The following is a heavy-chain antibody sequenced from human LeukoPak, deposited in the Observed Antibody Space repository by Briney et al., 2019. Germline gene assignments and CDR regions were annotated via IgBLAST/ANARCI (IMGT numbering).Heavy chain of an antibody. D-gene: IGHD3-10*01. CDR2: IYYSGST. V-gene: IGHV4-39*01. CDR3: ASIAGGSGSYLSY. J-gene: IGHJ4*02. Sequence: SEALSLTCTVSGVSISSYYWGWIRQPPGKGLEWIGSIYYSGSTYYNPSLKSRVTISVDTSKNQFSLKPSSVTAADTAVYYCASIAGGSGSYLSYWGQGTLVTVSS. CDR1: GVSISSYY.